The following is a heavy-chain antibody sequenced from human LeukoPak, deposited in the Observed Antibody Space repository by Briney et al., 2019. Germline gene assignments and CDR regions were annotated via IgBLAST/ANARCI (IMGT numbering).Heavy chain of an antibody. CDR2: IRYDGSNK. CDR3: AKGYGGSYYAPFDY. CDR1: GFTFSSYG. D-gene: IGHD1-26*01. Sequence: GSLRLSCAASGFTFSSYGMHWVRQAPGKGLEWVAFIRYDGSNKYYVDSVKGRFTISRDNSKNTLYLQMNSLRAEDTAVYYCAKGYGGSYYAPFDYWGQGTLVTVSS. J-gene: IGHJ4*02. V-gene: IGHV3-30*02.